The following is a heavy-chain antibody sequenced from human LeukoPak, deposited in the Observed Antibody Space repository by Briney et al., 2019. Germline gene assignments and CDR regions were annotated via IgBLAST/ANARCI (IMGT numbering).Heavy chain of an antibody. D-gene: IGHD1-1*01. J-gene: IGHJ4*02. CDR3: ARGPELERFDY. CDR2: IIPIFGTA. V-gene: IGHV1-69*05. Sequence: SVKVSCKASGGTFSSYALSWVRQAPGQGREWMGGIIPIFGTANYAQKFQGRVTITTDESTSTAYMELRSLRSEDTAVYYCARGPELERFDYWGQGTLVTVSS. CDR1: GGTFSSYA.